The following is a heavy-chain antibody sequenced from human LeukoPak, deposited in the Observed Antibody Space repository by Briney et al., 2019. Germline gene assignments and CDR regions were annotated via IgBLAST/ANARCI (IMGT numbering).Heavy chain of an antibody. D-gene: IGHD6-19*01. J-gene: IGHJ4*02. CDR3: AKETVAAQGTFDY. V-gene: IGHV3-23*01. CDR1: GFTFSSYA. CDR2: ISGSGGSI. Sequence: GGSLRLSCAASGFTFSSYAMSWVRQAPGKGLEWVSAISGSGGSIGYADSVKGRFTISRDNAKNSLYLQMNSLRAEDTALYYCAKETVAAQGTFDYWGQGTLVTVSS.